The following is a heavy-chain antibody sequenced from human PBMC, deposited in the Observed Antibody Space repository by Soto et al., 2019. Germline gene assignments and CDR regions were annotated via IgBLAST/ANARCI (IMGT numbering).Heavy chain of an antibody. CDR2: ISYDGNKQ. Sequence: QVHLVESGGGVVQPGRSLRLSCAASGFTFSSYTLHWVRQAPGKGLECVAIISYDGNKQYYADSVKGRFTASRDNSKNTLFLQMSSLRPEDTAVYYCARDYGAFTYYFCGMDVWGQGTTVTVAS. D-gene: IGHD3-10*01. CDR1: GFTFSSYT. J-gene: IGHJ6*02. CDR3: ARDYGAFTYYFCGMDV. V-gene: IGHV3-30*04.